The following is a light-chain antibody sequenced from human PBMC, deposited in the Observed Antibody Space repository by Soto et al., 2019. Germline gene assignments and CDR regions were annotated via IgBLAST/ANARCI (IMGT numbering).Light chain of an antibody. Sequence: DLQMTQSPPTLSASVGDRVTITCRASQSIRHYLAWYQQMPGKAPKLLIYGASTLQSGVPSRSSGSGSGTEFTLTISSLQPDDFGTYFCQHHNSYSQTFGQGTKVEIK. V-gene: IGKV1-5*01. J-gene: IGKJ1*01. CDR3: QHHNSYSQT. CDR1: QSIRHY. CDR2: GAS.